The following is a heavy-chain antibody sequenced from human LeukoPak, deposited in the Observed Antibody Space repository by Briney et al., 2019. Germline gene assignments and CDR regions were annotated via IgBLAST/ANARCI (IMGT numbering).Heavy chain of an antibody. Sequence: GASVKVSCKASGYTFTGYYMHWVRQAPGQGLEWMGWINPNSGGTNYAQKFQGRVTMTRDTSISTAYMELSRLRSDDTAVYYCARVNDYNPSPSRKNYFDYWGQGTLVTVSS. CDR1: GYTFTGYY. V-gene: IGHV1-2*02. J-gene: IGHJ4*02. CDR3: ARVNDYNPSPSRKNYFDY. CDR2: INPNSGGT. D-gene: IGHD5-24*01.